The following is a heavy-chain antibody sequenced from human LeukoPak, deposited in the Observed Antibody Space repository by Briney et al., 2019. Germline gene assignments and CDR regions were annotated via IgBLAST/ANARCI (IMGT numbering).Heavy chain of an antibody. CDR1: GYTFTNYA. J-gene: IGHJ4*02. Sequence: EASVKVSCKASGYTFTNYAINWVRQAPGQGLEWMGWINTNTGNPTYAQGFTGRFVFSLDTSVSTAYLQISSLKAEDTAVYYCASPRPGLLWFGEGAVWGQGTLVTVSS. CDR2: INTNTGNP. CDR3: ASPRPGLLWFGEGAV. D-gene: IGHD3-10*01. V-gene: IGHV7-4-1*02.